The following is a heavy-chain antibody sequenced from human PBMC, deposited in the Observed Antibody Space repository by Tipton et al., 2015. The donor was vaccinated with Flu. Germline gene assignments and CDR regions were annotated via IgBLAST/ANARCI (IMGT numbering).Heavy chain of an antibody. Sequence: LRLSCAVYGGSFSGYYWSWIRQPPGKGLEWIGEINHSGSTNYNPSLKSRVTISVDTSKNQFSLKLSSVTATDTAVYYCARGGYSSSYYYYYYMDVWGKGTTVTVSS. J-gene: IGHJ6*03. CDR2: INHSGST. CDR1: GGSFSGYY. V-gene: IGHV4-34*01. D-gene: IGHD6-13*01. CDR3: ARGGYSSSYYYYYYMDV.